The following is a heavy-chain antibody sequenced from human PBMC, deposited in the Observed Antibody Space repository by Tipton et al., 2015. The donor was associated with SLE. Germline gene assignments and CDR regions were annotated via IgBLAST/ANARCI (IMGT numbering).Heavy chain of an antibody. V-gene: IGHV4-38-2*01. Sequence: LRLSCAVSGYSISSAYYWGWIRQPPGKGLECLGIVYHSGNTYYNPSLKSRVTISLDRSKNQFYLKLRSVTAADTAVYYCARVAAAIFRFYFDYWGQGTLVTVSS. J-gene: IGHJ4*02. CDR3: ARVAAAIFRFYFDY. D-gene: IGHD6-25*01. CDR2: VYHSGNT. CDR1: GYSISSAYY.